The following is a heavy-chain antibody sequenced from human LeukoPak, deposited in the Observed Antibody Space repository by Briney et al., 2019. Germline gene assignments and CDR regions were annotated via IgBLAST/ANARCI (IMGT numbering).Heavy chain of an antibody. V-gene: IGHV4-59*01. J-gene: IGHJ4*02. D-gene: IGHD4-17*01. Sequence: SETLSLTCSVSGGSISTYYWSWIRQPPGKGPEWIGYMYYSGSTNSNPSLRSRVTISVDTSKNQFSLNLSSVTAADTAVYYCARDRGYGDYLNYFDYWGQGTLVTVSS. CDR3: ARDRGYGDYLNYFDY. CDR1: GGSISTYY. CDR2: MYYSGST.